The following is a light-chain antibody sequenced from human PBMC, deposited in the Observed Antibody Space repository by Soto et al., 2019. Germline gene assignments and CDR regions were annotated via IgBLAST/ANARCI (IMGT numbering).Light chain of an antibody. V-gene: IGKV1-27*01. CDR1: QRISNY. CDR2: AAS. J-gene: IGKJ2*01. Sequence: DIEMTQSPSSLSVSVGDRDTITCRASQRISNYLACYQQKPGQDPKRLIYAASTLQSGVTSRISGSGPGTDFTPIISSVQQEDAATYCRHKYTSAPHTFGHWTKLEIK. CDR3: HKYTSAPHT.